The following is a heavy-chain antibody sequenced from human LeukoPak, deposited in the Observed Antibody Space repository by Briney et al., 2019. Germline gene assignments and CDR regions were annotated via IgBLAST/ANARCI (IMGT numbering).Heavy chain of an antibody. V-gene: IGHV3-21*01. D-gene: IGHD3-3*01. J-gene: IGHJ6*02. CDR3: ARGGGYDFWSGPGMDV. CDR2: ISSSSSYI. CDR1: GFSFSSYT. Sequence: PGGSLRLSCAASGFSFSSYTMNWVRQAPGKGLEWVSSISSSSSYIYYADSVKGRFTISGDNAKNSLYLQMNSLRAEDTAVYYCARGGGYDFWSGPGMDVWGQGTTVTVSS.